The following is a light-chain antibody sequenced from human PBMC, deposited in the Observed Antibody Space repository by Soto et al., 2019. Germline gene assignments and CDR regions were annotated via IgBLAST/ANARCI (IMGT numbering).Light chain of an antibody. J-gene: IGLJ1*01. CDR3: SSFTGSNYV. Sequence: QSALTQPASVSGSPGQSITISCTGTISDVGGYNFVSWYQQYPGKAPKLMIYDVSNRPSGVSNRFSGSKSGNTASLTISGLQAEDEADYYCSSFTGSNYVFGTGTKVTVL. V-gene: IGLV2-14*03. CDR1: ISDVGGYNF. CDR2: DVS.